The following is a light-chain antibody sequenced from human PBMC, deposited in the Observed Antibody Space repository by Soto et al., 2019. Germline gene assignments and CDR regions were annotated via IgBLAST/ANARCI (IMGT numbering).Light chain of an antibody. CDR2: NTY. Sequence: QTVVTQEPSFSVSPGGTVTLTCGLSSGSVSTNYYPAWYQQAPGQAPRTLIYNTYTRSSGVPDRFSRSILGTKAALTITGAQADDESDYYCVLYMGSGTWVFGGGTKLTVL. CDR1: SGSVSTNYY. J-gene: IGLJ3*02. V-gene: IGLV8-61*01. CDR3: VLYMGSGTWV.